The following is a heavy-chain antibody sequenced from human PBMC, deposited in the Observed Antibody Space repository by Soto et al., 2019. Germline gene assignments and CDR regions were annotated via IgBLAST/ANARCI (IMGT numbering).Heavy chain of an antibody. V-gene: IGHV5-51*01. CDR1: GYSFTSYW. CDR3: AILSQQLLYQYGNDV. Sequence: PGESLKISCKGSGYSFTSYWIGWVRQMPGKGLEWMGIIYPGDSDTRYSPSFQGQVTISADKSISTAYLQWSSLKASDTAMYYFAILSQQLLYQYGNDVWGQGTTVTVSS. J-gene: IGHJ6*02. D-gene: IGHD3-3*01. CDR2: IYPGDSDT.